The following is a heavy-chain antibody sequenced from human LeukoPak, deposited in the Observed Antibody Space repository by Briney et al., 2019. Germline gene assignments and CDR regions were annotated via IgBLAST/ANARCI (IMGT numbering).Heavy chain of an antibody. Sequence: GGSLRLSCAASGFIFNNYALNWVRQAPGKGLEWVSVIGISGDSTYYADSVKGRFTISRDNSKSTLSLQMISLRGEDTAVYYCAKLNNGYYRGAIDYWGQGTLVTVSS. CDR1: GFIFNNYA. J-gene: IGHJ4*02. CDR2: IGISGDST. CDR3: AKLNNGYYRGAIDY. V-gene: IGHV3-23*01. D-gene: IGHD3-22*01.